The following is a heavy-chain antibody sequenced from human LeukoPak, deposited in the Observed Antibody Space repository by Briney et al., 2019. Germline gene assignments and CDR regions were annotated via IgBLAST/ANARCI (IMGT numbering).Heavy chain of an antibody. D-gene: IGHD1-1*01. CDR2: IIPIFGTA. CDR3: AVRTGTNPMGYYYYGMDV. CDR1: GGTSSSYA. J-gene: IGHJ6*02. V-gene: IGHV1-69*01. Sequence: GASVKVSRKASGGTSSSYAISWVRQAPGQGLEWMGGIIPIFGTANYAQKFQGRVTITADESTSTAYMELSSLRSEDTAVYYCAVRTGTNPMGYYYYGMDVWGQGTTVTVSS.